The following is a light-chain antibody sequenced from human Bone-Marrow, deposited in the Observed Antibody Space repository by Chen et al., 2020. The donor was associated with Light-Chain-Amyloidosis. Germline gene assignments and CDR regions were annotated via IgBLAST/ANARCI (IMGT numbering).Light chain of an antibody. CDR1: SSNIGKNY. CDR2: DSN. V-gene: IGLV1-51*01. J-gene: IGLJ3*02. Sequence: QSALTQPPSLSAAPGQNVTISCSGSSSNIGKNYVSWYQQLPGTAPKLLIYDSNKRPTGMPDRFSGTQSRTSAALGITGLQTGDEADYYCGAWDISLSGRVFGGGTRLTV. CDR3: GAWDISLSGRV.